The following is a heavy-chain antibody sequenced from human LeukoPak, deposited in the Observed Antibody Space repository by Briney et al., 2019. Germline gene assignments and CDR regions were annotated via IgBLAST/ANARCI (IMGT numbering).Heavy chain of an antibody. V-gene: IGHV3-53*01. Sequence: GGSLRLSCAASGFTVSSNYMTWVRQAPGKGLEWVSIINSVGTTYYRDSVKGRFTISRDNSKNTLYLQMYSLRAEDTAVYYCARAVGGYYFDYWGQGTLVTVSS. CDR3: ARAVGGYYFDY. CDR2: INSVGTT. J-gene: IGHJ4*02. CDR1: GFTVSSNY. D-gene: IGHD6-25*01.